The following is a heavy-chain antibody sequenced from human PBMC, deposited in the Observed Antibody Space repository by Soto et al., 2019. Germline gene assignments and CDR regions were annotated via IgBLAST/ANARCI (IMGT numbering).Heavy chain of an antibody. CDR2: ITAYNGNT. CDR3: ARARGVNCGRTGCYHYFYYMDV. J-gene: IGHJ6*03. D-gene: IGHD2-2*01. Sequence: GASVQVSCKTSGYTFTAYGISWVRQAPGQGLEWMGWITAYNGNTNSAQKYQGRFTMSTDTSTSTAYMELMNLRSDDTAVYYCARARGVNCGRTGCYHYFYYMDVWGEGTTVTVSS. CDR1: GYTFTAYG. V-gene: IGHV1-18*01.